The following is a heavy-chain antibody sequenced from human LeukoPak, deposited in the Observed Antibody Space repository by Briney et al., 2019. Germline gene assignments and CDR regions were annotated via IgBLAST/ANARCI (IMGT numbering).Heavy chain of an antibody. CDR1: GFTFSSYA. J-gene: IGHJ4*02. CDR3: AKERAPIAVAGPPFFDY. V-gene: IGHV3-23*01. D-gene: IGHD6-19*01. CDR2: ISGSGGST. Sequence: GGSLRLSCAASGFTFSSYAMSWVRRAPGEGLEWVSAISGSGGSTYYADSVKGRFTISRDNSKNTLYLQMNSLRAEDTAVYYCAKERAPIAVAGPPFFDYWGQGTLVTVSS.